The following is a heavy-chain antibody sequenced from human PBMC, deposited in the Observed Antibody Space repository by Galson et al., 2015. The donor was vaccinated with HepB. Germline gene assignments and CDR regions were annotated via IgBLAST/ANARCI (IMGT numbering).Heavy chain of an antibody. CDR3: AKVGDGSGNYYYYYGMEV. V-gene: IGHV3-9*01. Sequence: SLRLSCAASGFKFDDYAMHWVRQAPGKGLEWVSGISYNSGSTDYADSVKGRFTISRDNAKKSLYLQMNSLRAEDTALYYCAKVGDGSGNYYYYYGMEVWGQGTTVTVSS. CDR1: GFKFDDYA. D-gene: IGHD3-10*01. CDR2: ISYNSGST. J-gene: IGHJ6*02.